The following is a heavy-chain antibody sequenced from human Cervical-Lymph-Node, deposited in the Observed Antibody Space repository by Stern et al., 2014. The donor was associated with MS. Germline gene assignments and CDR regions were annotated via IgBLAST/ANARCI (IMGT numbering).Heavy chain of an antibody. J-gene: IGHJ5*02. CDR1: GYTFTTYV. CDR2: INTAHGNT. V-gene: IGHV1-3*04. D-gene: IGHD2-21*01. Sequence: QVQLVQSEAEVKKPGASVKVSCKASGYTFTTYVLHWLRQAPGQSLEWMGWINTAHGNTKYSQIFQGRVTFTRDTSANTVYMELSNLRSDDTAVYFCARDPIRPIVIGWEGRQFDPWGQGTLVSVSS. CDR3: ARDPIRPIVIGWEGRQFDP.